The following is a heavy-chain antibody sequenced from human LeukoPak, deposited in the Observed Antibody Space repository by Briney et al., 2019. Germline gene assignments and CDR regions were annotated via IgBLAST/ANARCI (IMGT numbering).Heavy chain of an antibody. CDR3: ARGSNYYGLGC. Sequence: SETLSLTCAVYGGSFSGYYWSWIRQPPGKGLEWIGEINHSGSTNYNPSLKSRVTISVDTSKNQFSLKLSSVTAADTAVYYCARGSNYYGLGCWGQGTLVTVSS. D-gene: IGHD3-10*01. J-gene: IGHJ4*02. V-gene: IGHV4-34*01. CDR1: GGSFSGYY. CDR2: INHSGST.